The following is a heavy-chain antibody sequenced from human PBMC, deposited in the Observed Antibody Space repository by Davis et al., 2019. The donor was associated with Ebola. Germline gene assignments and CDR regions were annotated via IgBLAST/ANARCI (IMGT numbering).Heavy chain of an antibody. D-gene: IGHD2-15*01. V-gene: IGHV4-39*01. CDR2: IYYSGST. CDR1: SGSISSSSYY. Sequence: PSETLSLTCTVSSGSISSSSYYWGWIRQPPGKGLEWIGSIYYSGSTYYNPSLKSRVTISVDTSKNQFSLKLSSVTAADTAVYYCARQVVVAATPDWFDPWGQGTLVTVSS. J-gene: IGHJ5*02. CDR3: ARQVVVAATPDWFDP.